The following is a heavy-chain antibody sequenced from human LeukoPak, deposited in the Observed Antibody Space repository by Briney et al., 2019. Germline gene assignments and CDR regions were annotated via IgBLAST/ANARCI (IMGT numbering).Heavy chain of an antibody. CDR3: ASTLYSSSSPFDY. CDR2: INPNSGGT. D-gene: IGHD6-6*01. J-gene: IGHJ4*02. V-gene: IGHV1-2*02. CDR1: GYTFTGYY. Sequence: ASVKVSCKASGYTFTGYYMHWVRQAPGQGLEWMGWINPNSGGTNYAQKFQGRVTMTRDTSISTAYMELSSLRSEDTAVYYCASTLYSSSSPFDYWGQGTLVTVSS.